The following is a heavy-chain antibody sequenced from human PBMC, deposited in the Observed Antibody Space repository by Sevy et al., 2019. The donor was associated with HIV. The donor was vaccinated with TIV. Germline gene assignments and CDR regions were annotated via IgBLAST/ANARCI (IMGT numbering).Heavy chain of an antibody. CDR1: GYTLTQLS. CDR2: FDPEDGER. J-gene: IGHJ4*02. Sequence: ASVKVSCKVSGYTLTQLSMHWVRQAPGKGLEWLGSFDPEDGERIYAQKFQGRFTMTEETSTDTAYMELSSLRSEDTAIYYCATGREYYEGNSGYFDYWGPGTLVTVSS. V-gene: IGHV1-24*01. D-gene: IGHD3-3*01. CDR3: ATGREYYEGNSGYFDY.